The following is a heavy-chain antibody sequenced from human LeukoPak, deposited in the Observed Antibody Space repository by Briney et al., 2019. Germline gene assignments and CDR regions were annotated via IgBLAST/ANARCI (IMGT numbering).Heavy chain of an antibody. CDR1: GFTFSSYA. Sequence: GGSLRLSCAASGFTFSSYAMHWVRQAPGKGLEYVSAISNNGGSTYYANSVKGRFTISRDNSKNTLYLQMGSLRAEDMAVYYCASWDRGGYDYWGQGTLVTVSS. V-gene: IGHV3-64*01. CDR2: ISNNGGST. J-gene: IGHJ4*02. D-gene: IGHD3-10*01. CDR3: ASWDRGGYDY.